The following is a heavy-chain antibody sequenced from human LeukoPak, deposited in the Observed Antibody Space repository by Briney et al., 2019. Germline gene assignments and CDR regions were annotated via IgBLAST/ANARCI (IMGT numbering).Heavy chain of an antibody. D-gene: IGHD2-15*01. CDR2: INAGNGNT. CDR3: ARDSRGCSGGSCYSKGFDY. V-gene: IGHV1-3*01. J-gene: IGHJ4*02. CDR1: GYTFTSYA. Sequence: ASVKVSCKASGYTFTSYAMHWVRQAPGQRLEWMGWINAGNGNTKYSQKFQGRVTITRDTSASTAYMELSSLRSEDTAVYYCARDSRGCSGGSCYSKGFDYWGQGTLVTVSS.